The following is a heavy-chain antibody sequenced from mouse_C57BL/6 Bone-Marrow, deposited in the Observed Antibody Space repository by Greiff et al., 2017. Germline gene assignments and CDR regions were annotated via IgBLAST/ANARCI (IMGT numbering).Heavy chain of an antibody. V-gene: IGHV1-69*01. CDR3: ARGASYYSNFYAMDY. Sequence: QQSCKASGYTFTSYWMHWVKQRPGQGLEWIGEIDPSDSYTNYNQKFKGKSTLTVDKSSSTAYMQLSSLTSEDSAVYYCARGASYYSNFYAMDYWGQGTSVTVSS. J-gene: IGHJ4*01. D-gene: IGHD2-5*01. CDR1: GYTFTSYW. CDR2: IDPSDSYT.